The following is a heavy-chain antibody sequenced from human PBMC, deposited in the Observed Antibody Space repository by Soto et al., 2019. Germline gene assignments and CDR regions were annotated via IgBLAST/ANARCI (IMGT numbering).Heavy chain of an antibody. CDR2: IYTSAGI. D-gene: IGHD6-19*01. Sequence: SETLSLTCSVSGADINTYSWTWIRQPAGKGLEWIGRIYTSAGINYNPSLKGRVTLSVDTSTNQVSLRLASVTAADTAIYYCARDREAGYNFYYGMDVWGQGTTVTVSS. J-gene: IGHJ6*02. CDR1: GADINTYS. V-gene: IGHV4-4*07. CDR3: ARDREAGYNFYYGMDV.